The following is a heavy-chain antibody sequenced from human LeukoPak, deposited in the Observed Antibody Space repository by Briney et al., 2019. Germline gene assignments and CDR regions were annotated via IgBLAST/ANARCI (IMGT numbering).Heavy chain of an antibody. Sequence: ASVKVSCKASGDSVSGYAVSWVRQAPGQGLEWMGGIIPIFGTANYAQKLQGRVTITADESTSTAYMELSSLRSEDTAVYYCARDGPYSSSGYWGQGTLVTVSS. J-gene: IGHJ4*02. D-gene: IGHD6-6*01. V-gene: IGHV1-69*13. CDR3: ARDGPYSSSGY. CDR1: GDSVSGYA. CDR2: IIPIFGTA.